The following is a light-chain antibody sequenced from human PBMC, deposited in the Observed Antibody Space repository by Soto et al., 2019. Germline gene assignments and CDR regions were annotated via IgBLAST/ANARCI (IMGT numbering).Light chain of an antibody. CDR2: AAS. CDR1: QGINNY. J-gene: IGKJ4*01. CDR3: QHHDSYPLT. Sequence: DIQLTQSPSFLSASVGDRVTITCRASQGINNYLAWYQQQPGKAPKLLISAASTLQSGVPSRFSGSGSGTEFTLTITTLQPEDFAAYYCQHHDSYPLTFGGGTKVEIK. V-gene: IGKV1-9*01.